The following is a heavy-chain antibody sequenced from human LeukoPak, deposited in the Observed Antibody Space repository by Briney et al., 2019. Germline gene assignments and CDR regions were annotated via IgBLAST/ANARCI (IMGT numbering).Heavy chain of an antibody. CDR3: ARHSRGPAAGPAFDY. J-gene: IGHJ4*02. Sequence: SETLSLICTVSGGSISSYYWSWIRQPPGKGLEWIGYIYYSGSTNYNPSLKSRVTISVDTSKNQFSLSSVTAADTAVYYCARHSRGPAAGPAFDYWGQGTLVTVSS. D-gene: IGHD6-13*01. CDR2: IYYSGST. CDR1: GGSISSYY. V-gene: IGHV4-59*08.